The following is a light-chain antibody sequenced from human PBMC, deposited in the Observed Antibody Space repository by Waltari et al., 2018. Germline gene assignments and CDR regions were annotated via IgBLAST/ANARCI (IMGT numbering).Light chain of an antibody. CDR1: SSDIGRYNY. CDR3: NSYKSDSSGV. J-gene: IGLJ3*02. V-gene: IGLV2-14*03. Sequence: QPALTQPASVSGPPGQSITISCTGTSSDIGRYNYVSWYQQHPGKAPKLLIYDVNNRPSGVSDRVSGSKSANTASLTISGLRAEDEADYYCNSYKSDSSGVVGGGTRLTVL. CDR2: DVN.